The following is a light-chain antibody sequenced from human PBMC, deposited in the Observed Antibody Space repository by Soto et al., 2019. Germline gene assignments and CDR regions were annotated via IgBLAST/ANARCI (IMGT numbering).Light chain of an antibody. Sequence: DVQMTQSPSTLSASVGDRVSITCRASESSRYWLAWYQQKPGKAPRLLISKASSLESWVPSRFSGRGSGTEFPRTNCRVQRDDCATYPGLQYSQYSNPFGEGTKLEI. CDR3: LQYSQYSNP. V-gene: IGKV1-5*03. CDR1: ESSRYW. J-gene: IGKJ2*01. CDR2: KAS.